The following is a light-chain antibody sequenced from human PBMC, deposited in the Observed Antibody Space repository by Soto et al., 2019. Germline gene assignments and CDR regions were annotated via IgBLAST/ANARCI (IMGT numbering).Light chain of an antibody. V-gene: IGKV1-5*01. CDR2: DAS. J-gene: IGKJ1*01. CDR1: QSISSW. Sequence: DIQMTQSPSTLSASVGDRVTITCRASQSISSWLAWYQQNPGKAPKLLIYDASSLESGVPSRFSGSGSGTEFTLTISSLQPADFATYYCQQYNRYSPWTFGQGTKVEIK. CDR3: QQYNRYSPWT.